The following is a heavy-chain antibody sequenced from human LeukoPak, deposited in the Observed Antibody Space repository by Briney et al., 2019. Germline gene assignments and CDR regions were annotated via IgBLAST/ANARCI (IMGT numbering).Heavy chain of an antibody. CDR3: AREESSGWRPYNWFDP. Sequence: ASVKVSCKASGYTLTSYYLHWVRQAPGQGLEWMAIINPSGDTTSHAQKFQGRVTITRDTSASTAYMELSSLRSEDTAVYYCAREESSGWRPYNWFDPWGQGTLVTVSS. CDR2: INPSGDTT. V-gene: IGHV1-46*01. CDR1: GYTLTSYY. D-gene: IGHD6-19*01. J-gene: IGHJ5*02.